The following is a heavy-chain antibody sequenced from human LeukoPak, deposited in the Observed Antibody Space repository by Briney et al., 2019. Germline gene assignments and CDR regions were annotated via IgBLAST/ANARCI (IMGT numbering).Heavy chain of an antibody. CDR3: AKEKYSGYDYFDY. CDR2: ISSSGSTI. J-gene: IGHJ4*02. V-gene: IGHV3-48*03. D-gene: IGHD5-12*01. Sequence: GGSLRLSCAASGFTFRSYGMNWVRQAPGKGLEWVSYISSSGSTIYYADSVKGRFTISRDNSKNTLYLQMNSLRAEDTAVYYCAKEKYSGYDYFDYWGQGTLVTVSS. CDR1: GFTFRSYG.